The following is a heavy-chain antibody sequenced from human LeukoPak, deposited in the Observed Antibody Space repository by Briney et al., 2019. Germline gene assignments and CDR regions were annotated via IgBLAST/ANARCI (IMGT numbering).Heavy chain of an antibody. V-gene: IGHV4-34*01. Sequence: SETLSLTCAVYGGSFSGYYWSWIRQPPGKGLEWIGEINHSGSTNFNPSLKSRVTISVDTSKNQFSLKLSSVTAADTAVYYCARGILGRYYFDYWGQGTLVTVSS. CDR2: INHSGST. CDR3: ARGILGRYYFDY. CDR1: GGSFSGYY. J-gene: IGHJ4*02. D-gene: IGHD1-14*01.